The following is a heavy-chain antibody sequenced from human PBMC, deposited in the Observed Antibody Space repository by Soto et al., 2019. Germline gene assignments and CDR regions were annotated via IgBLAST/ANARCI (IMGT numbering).Heavy chain of an antibody. CDR3: ANSQHSGYGAY. CDR1: GYTFTSYY. Sequence: QVQLVQSGAEVKKPGASVKVSCKASGYTFTSYYMHWVRQAPGQGLEWMGIINPSGGSTSYAQKFQGRVTMTRDTSTSTVYMELSSLRSEDTAVYYCANSQHSGYGAYWGQGTLVTVSS. J-gene: IGHJ4*02. D-gene: IGHD5-12*01. CDR2: INPSGGST. V-gene: IGHV1-46*01.